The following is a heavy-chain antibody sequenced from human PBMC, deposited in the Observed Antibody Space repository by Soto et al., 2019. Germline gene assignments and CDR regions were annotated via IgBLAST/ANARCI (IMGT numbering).Heavy chain of an antibody. CDR3: ARDLKWLQSYFDY. Sequence: ASVKVSCKASGYTFTGYYMHWLRQAPGQGLEWMGWINPNSGGTNYAQKFQGWVTMTRDTSISTAYMELRSLRSDDTAVYYCARDLKWLQSYFDYWGQGTLVTVSS. CDR2: INPNSGGT. V-gene: IGHV1-2*04. CDR1: GYTFTGYY. D-gene: IGHD5-12*01. J-gene: IGHJ4*02.